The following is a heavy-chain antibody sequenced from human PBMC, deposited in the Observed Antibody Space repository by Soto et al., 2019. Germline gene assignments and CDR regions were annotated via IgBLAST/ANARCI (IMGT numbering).Heavy chain of an antibody. Sequence: GEALRLSCAASGYTFSSYVMTWVRQAPGKGLEWVSSISGVGTSKFYADSVKGRFTISRDNSKNILYLQMDSLRAEDTAVYYCTKDLVTTITTLGHWGQGTLVTVSS. J-gene: IGHJ4*02. V-gene: IGHV3-23*01. D-gene: IGHD4-17*01. CDR3: TKDLVTTITTLGH. CDR2: ISGVGTSK. CDR1: GYTFSSYV.